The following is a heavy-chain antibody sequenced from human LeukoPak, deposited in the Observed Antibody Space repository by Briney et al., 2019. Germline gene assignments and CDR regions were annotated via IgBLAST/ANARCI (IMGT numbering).Heavy chain of an antibody. CDR3: ARVGSIVAAGTLDY. J-gene: IGHJ4*02. D-gene: IGHD6-13*01. V-gene: IGHV3-11*05. CDR2: ISSSSSYT. Sequence: PGGSLRVSCAASGFTFSDYYMSWIRQAPGKGLEWVSYISSSSSYTNYADSVKGRFTISRDNAKNSLYLQMNSLRAEDTAVYYCARVGSIVAAGTLDYWGQGTLVTVSS. CDR1: GFTFSDYY.